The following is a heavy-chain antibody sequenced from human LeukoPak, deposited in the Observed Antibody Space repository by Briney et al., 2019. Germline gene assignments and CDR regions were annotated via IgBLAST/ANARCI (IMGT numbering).Heavy chain of an antibody. CDR3: ARRTGYSSGWYVV. Sequence: GGSLRLSCAASGFTFSNFAMRWVRQAPGKGLEWVSSISGNGVGTYYADSVKGRFTISRDNSKNSPYLQMNSLRAEDTAVYYCARRTGYSSGWYVVWGQGTLVTVSS. V-gene: IGHV3-23*01. CDR1: GFTFSNFA. D-gene: IGHD6-19*01. CDR2: ISGNGVGT. J-gene: IGHJ4*02.